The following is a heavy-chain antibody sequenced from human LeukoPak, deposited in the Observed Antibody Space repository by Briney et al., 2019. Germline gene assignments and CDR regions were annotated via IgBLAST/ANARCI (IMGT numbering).Heavy chain of an antibody. Sequence: ASVKVSCKASGYTFTGYYMHWVRQAPGQGLEWMGWINPNSGGTNYAQKFQGRVTMTRDTSISTAYMELSRLRSGDTAVYYCARDRNGGNLGYYFDYWGQGTLVTVSS. CDR3: ARDRNGGNLGYYFDY. CDR2: INPNSGGT. CDR1: GYTFTGYY. D-gene: IGHD4-23*01. J-gene: IGHJ4*02. V-gene: IGHV1-2*02.